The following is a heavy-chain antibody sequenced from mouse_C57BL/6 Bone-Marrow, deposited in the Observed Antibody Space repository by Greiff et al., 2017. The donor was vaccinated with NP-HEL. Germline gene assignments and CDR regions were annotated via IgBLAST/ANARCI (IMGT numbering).Heavy chain of an antibody. V-gene: IGHV5-12*01. CDR3: ARHDYYSNPYYAMDY. Sequence: EVKLMESGGGLVQPGGSLKLSCAASGFPFSDYYMYWVRQTPEKRLEWVAYISNGGGSTYYPDTVKGRFTISRDNAKNTLYLQMSRLKSEDTAMYYCARHDYYSNPYYAMDYWGQGTSVTVSS. CDR1: GFPFSDYY. D-gene: IGHD2-5*01. CDR2: ISNGGGST. J-gene: IGHJ4*01.